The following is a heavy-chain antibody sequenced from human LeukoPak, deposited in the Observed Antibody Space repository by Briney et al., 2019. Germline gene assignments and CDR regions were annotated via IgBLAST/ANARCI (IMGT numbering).Heavy chain of an antibody. D-gene: IGHD6-19*01. Sequence: SQTLSLTCAISGDSVSSNSAAWNWIRQSPSRGLEWLGRTYYMSKWYNDYAVSVRSRITISPNTSKNQFSLQLNSVTPEDTAVYYCARWLGGDKWYFDLWGRGTLVTVSS. CDR1: GDSVSSNSAA. CDR3: ARWLGGDKWYFDL. V-gene: IGHV6-1*01. J-gene: IGHJ2*01. CDR2: TYYMSKWYN.